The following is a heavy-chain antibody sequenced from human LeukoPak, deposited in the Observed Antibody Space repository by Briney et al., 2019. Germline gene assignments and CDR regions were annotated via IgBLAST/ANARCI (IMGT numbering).Heavy chain of an antibody. CDR2: IYYSGST. J-gene: IGHJ4*02. Sequence: TLSLTCTVSGGSISSGDYYWSWICQPPGKGLEWIGYIYYSGSTYYNPSLKSRVTISVDTSKNQFSLKLSSVTAADTAVYYCARDVDGDRFDYWGQGALVTVSS. CDR3: ARDVDGDRFDY. D-gene: IGHD4-17*01. V-gene: IGHV4-30-4*01. CDR1: GGSISSGDYY.